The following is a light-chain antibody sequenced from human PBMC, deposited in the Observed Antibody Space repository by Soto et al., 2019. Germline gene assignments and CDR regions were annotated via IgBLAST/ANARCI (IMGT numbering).Light chain of an antibody. CDR1: SGDIGSYNR. CDR2: EVT. J-gene: IGLJ1*01. Sequence: QAVVTQPASVSGSPGQSITISCTGTSGDIGSYNRVSWYQQHPGKAPKLIIYEVTDRPSGVSNRFSGSKSGNTASLTISGLQAEDEAEYYCSSYTNINTRACVFGTGTKLT. V-gene: IGLV2-14*01. CDR3: SSYTNINTRACV.